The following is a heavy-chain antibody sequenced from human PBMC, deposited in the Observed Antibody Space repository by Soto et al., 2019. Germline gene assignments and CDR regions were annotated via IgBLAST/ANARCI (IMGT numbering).Heavy chain of an antibody. CDR2: IKVDSGYT. V-gene: IGHV1-18*04. Sequence: QLQLVQSAAEVKKPGASVRVSCKAYGYPFIKYGISWIRQAPEQGLEWMGWIKVDSGYTNYAQKFHGRVIMTADTSSDTAFMELRSLRLDDTAVYFCATSYDTGFDPWGQGTLVSVSS. J-gene: IGHJ5*02. CDR1: GYPFIKYG. CDR3: ATSYDTGFDP. D-gene: IGHD3-9*01.